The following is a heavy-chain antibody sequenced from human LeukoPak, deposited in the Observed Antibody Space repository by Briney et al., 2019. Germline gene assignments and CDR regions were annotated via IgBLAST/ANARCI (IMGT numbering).Heavy chain of an antibody. V-gene: IGHV3-23*01. CDR2: ISGGGETT. Sequence: PGGSLRLSCAASGFTFSTYSMTWVRQAPGKGLEWVSAISGGGETTYYPDSVKGRFTISRDNSKTTVYLQMNSLRAEDTAVYYCAKERDSRGYFDYWGQGALVTVSS. D-gene: IGHD3-22*01. CDR1: GFTFSTYS. J-gene: IGHJ4*02. CDR3: AKERDSRGYFDY.